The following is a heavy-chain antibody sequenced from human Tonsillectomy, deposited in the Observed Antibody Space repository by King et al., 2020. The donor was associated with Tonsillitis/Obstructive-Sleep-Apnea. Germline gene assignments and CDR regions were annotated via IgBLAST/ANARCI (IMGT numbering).Heavy chain of an antibody. D-gene: IGHD3-10*01. CDR1: GGTFSSYA. Sequence: VQLVESGAEVKKPGSSVKVSCTASGGTFSSYAISWVRQAPGQGLEWMGRIIPILGIANYAQKFQGRVTITADKSTSTAYMELSSLRSEDTAVYYCAMGRYYGSGSYTKYNWFDPWGQGTLVTVSS. CDR3: AMGRYYGSGSYTKYNWFDP. J-gene: IGHJ5*02. V-gene: IGHV1-69*09. CDR2: IIPILGIA.